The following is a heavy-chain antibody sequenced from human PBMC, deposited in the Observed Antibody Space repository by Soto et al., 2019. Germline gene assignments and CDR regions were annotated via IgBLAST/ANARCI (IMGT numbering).Heavy chain of an antibody. CDR2: INPNSGGT. CDR3: ARVHFISSWYN. D-gene: IGHD6-13*01. CDR1: GYTFSGYG. Sequence: AAVKVSCKASGYTFSGYGISWVRQAPGQGLEWMGWINPNSGGTNYAQKFQGRVTMTRDTSISTAYMELSRLRSDDTAVYYCARVHFISSWYNWGQGTLVTVSS. J-gene: IGHJ4*02. V-gene: IGHV1-2*02.